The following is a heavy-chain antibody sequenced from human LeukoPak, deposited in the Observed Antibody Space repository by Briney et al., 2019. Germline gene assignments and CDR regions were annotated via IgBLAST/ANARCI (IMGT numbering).Heavy chain of an antibody. CDR1: GFTLSTYE. D-gene: IGHD4-23*01. J-gene: IGHJ3*02. CDR3: AREGYGGTSDAFDI. Sequence: GGSPRLSCATSGFTLSTYEIDWVRQAPGKGLEWVSYISSSGSIYYTDSVKGRFTISRDNAKNSLYLQMNSLRAEDTAIYYCAREGYGGTSDAFDIWGQGTMVTVSS. CDR2: ISSSGSI. V-gene: IGHV3-48*03.